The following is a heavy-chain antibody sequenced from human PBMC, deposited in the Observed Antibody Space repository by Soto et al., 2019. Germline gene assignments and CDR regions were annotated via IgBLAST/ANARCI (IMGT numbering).Heavy chain of an antibody. J-gene: IGHJ6*01. CDR2: IYYSGST. CDR3: AREAYSYGFGPYYYYGMDV. D-gene: IGHD5-18*01. V-gene: IGHV4-61*01. Sequence: QVQLQESGPGLVKPSETLSLTCTVSGGSVSSGSYYWSWIRQPPGKGLEWIGYIYYSGSTNYNPSLKSRVTISVDTSKNQFSLKLSSVTAADTAVYYCAREAYSYGFGPYYYYGMDVW. CDR1: GGSVSSGSYY.